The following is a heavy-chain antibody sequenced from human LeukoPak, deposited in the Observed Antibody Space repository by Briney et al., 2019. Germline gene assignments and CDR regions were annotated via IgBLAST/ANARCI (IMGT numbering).Heavy chain of an antibody. Sequence: GGSLSLSCASSGFTFSCYGMHWVRQAPGKGLEWVAFIRYDGSNKYYADSVKGRFTISRDNSKNTLYLQMNSLRAEDTAVYYCAKAPSAYYYDSSGPMGLDYWGQGTLVTVSS. D-gene: IGHD3-22*01. J-gene: IGHJ4*02. CDR1: GFTFSCYG. CDR2: IRYDGSNK. V-gene: IGHV3-30*02. CDR3: AKAPSAYYYDSSGPMGLDY.